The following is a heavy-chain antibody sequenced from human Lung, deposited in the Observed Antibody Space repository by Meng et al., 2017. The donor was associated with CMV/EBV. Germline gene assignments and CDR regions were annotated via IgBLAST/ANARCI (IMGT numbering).Heavy chain of an antibody. D-gene: IGHD6-19*01. V-gene: IGHV4-4*02. CDR1: GGSNSRSTL. J-gene: IGHJ4*02. CDR3: ARVGQWLPIDY. CDR2: VYHSGST. Sequence: RGSGPGLGQPLVTLSRTWAGIGGSNSRSTLWSWVRQPPGKGLEWIGEVYHSGSTNYNPSLKSRVTISVDKSKNQFSLNLSSVTAADTAVYYCARVGQWLPIDYWGQGTLVTVSS.